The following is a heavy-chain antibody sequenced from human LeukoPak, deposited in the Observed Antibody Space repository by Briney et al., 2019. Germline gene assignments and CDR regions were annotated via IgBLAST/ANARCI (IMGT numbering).Heavy chain of an antibody. D-gene: IGHD1-26*01. Sequence: GGSLRLSCAAYGFTFSNAWMSWVRQAPGKGLEWVSSISSSSYIYYADSVKGRFTISRDNAKNSLYLQMNSLRAEDTAVYYCAKDRSGFDYWGQGTLVTVSS. CDR2: ISSSSYI. V-gene: IGHV3-69-1*01. CDR1: GFTFSNAW. CDR3: AKDRSGFDY. J-gene: IGHJ4*02.